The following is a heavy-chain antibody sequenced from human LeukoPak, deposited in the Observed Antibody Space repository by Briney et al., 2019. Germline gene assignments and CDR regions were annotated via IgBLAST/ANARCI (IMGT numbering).Heavy chain of an antibody. CDR1: DDSFSSHY. J-gene: IGHJ3*02. D-gene: IGHD4-17*01. CDR3: ARDLVTVTKGFDI. CDR2: ISYIGST. V-gene: IGHV4-59*11. Sequence: PTETLSLTCAVSDDSFSSHYWTWIRQPPGKGLEWIGYISYIGSTNYNPSLKSRVTISIDTSKNQFSLKLTSVTAADTAVYYCARDLVTVTKGFDIWGQGTMVSVSS.